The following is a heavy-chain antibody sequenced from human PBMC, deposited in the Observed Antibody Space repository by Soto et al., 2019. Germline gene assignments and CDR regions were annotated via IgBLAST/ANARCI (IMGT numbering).Heavy chain of an antibody. CDR3: ARRKGDYYDSSGYHYYFDY. J-gene: IGHJ4*02. CDR1: GYTFTDYY. Sequence: ASVEVSCKASGYTFTDYYVHWVLQAPGQGLEWMGWINPNSGGTKSAQKFQGRVTMTRDTSISTAYMELSRLRSDDTAVYYCARRKGDYYDSSGYHYYFDYWGQGTLVTVSS. CDR2: INPNSGGT. D-gene: IGHD3-22*01. V-gene: IGHV1-2*02.